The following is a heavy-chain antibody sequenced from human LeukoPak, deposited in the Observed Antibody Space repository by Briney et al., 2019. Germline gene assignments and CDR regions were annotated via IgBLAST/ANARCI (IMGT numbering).Heavy chain of an antibody. CDR1: GGSISSYY. Sequence: SETLSLTCTVSGGSISSYYWGWIRQPPGKGLEWIGYIYYSGSTNYNPSLKSRVTISVDPSKNQFSLKLSSVSAADTAVYYCARDRGWHQLGPHFDYWGPGTLVTVSS. D-gene: IGHD6-13*01. CDR3: ARDRGWHQLGPHFDY. V-gene: IGHV4-59*01. J-gene: IGHJ4*02. CDR2: IYYSGST.